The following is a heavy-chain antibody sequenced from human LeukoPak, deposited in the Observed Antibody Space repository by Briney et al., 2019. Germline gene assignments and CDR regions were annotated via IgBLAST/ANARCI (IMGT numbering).Heavy chain of an antibody. J-gene: IGHJ4*02. CDR3: AKDHVGATTFFDY. CDR2: ISYDGSNK. V-gene: IGHV3-30*18. Sequence: GGSLRLSCAASGFTFSYYGMHWVRQAPGKGLEWVAVISYDGSNKYYADSVKGRFTISRDNSKNTLYLQMNSLRAEDTAVYYCAKDHVGATTFFDYWGQGTLVTVSS. CDR1: GFTFSYYG. D-gene: IGHD1-26*01.